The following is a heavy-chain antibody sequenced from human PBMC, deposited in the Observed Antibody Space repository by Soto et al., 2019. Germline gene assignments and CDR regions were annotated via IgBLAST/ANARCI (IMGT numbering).Heavy chain of an antibody. J-gene: IGHJ4*02. D-gene: IGHD4-17*01. CDR1: GFTFSSYG. Sequence: VYLVESGGGVVQPGTSLRLSCAASGFTFSSYGMHWVRQTTGKGLDWVAVIWYDGSNKYYADSVKGRFTISRDNSKNTLYLQVNSLRVEDTAVYYCARAYGDWRYFDYWGQGTLVTVSS. CDR2: IWYDGSNK. V-gene: IGHV3-33*01. CDR3: ARAYGDWRYFDY.